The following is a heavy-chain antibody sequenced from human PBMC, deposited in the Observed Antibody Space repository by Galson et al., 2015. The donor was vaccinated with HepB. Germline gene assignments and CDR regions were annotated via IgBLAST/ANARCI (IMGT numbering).Heavy chain of an antibody. Sequence: CAASGFPFATFAMNWVRQAPGKGLEWVSGVGVNGYETFHADSVKGRFTISRDNSKNTLYLQLHTLSAEDTAVYYCAKSKRDEGLYGVVLIRDWYFDLWGRGTLVSFSS. CDR1: GFPFATFA. J-gene: IGHJ2*01. CDR2: VGVNGYET. D-gene: IGHD3-3*01. CDR3: AKSKRDEGLYGVVLIRDWYFDL. V-gene: IGHV3-23*01.